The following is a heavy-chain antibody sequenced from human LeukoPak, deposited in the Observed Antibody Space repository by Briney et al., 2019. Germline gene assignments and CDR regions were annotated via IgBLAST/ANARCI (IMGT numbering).Heavy chain of an antibody. CDR3: AKGPAMVRGTFDP. Sequence: GGSLKLSCAASGFTFSSYGMHWVRQAPGKGLEWVAFIRYDGSNKYYADSVKGRFTISRDNSNNTLYLQMNSLRAEDTAVYYCAKGPAMVRGTFDPWGQGTLVTVSS. D-gene: IGHD3-10*01. V-gene: IGHV3-30*02. CDR2: IRYDGSNK. J-gene: IGHJ5*02. CDR1: GFTFSSYG.